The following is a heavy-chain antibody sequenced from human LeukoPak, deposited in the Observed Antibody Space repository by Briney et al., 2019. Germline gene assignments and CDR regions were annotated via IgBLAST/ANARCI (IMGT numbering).Heavy chain of an antibody. CDR2: INHSGST. CDR1: GGSFSGYY. J-gene: IGHJ4*02. D-gene: IGHD6-13*01. Sequence: SETLSLTCAVYGGSFSGYYWSWIRQPPGKGLEWIGEINHSGSTNYNPSLKSRVTISVDTSKNQFSLKLSSVTAADTAVYYCARDRSAGIAAASYYFDYWGQGTLVTVSS. V-gene: IGHV4-34*01. CDR3: ARDRSAGIAAASYYFDY.